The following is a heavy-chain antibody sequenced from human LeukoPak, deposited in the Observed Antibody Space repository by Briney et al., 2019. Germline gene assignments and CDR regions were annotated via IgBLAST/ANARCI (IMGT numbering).Heavy chain of an antibody. CDR3: ARGGRGGNSWTIIDF. D-gene: IGHD6-13*01. Sequence: GGSLRLSCAASGFFFTDYAMHWVRQSTEKGLEWLSGIGSAGDTYHPDSVRGRFTISRDIAGNSLYLQMNSLGAGDTAVYYCARGGRGGNSWTIIDFWDQGALVTVSS. J-gene: IGHJ4*02. V-gene: IGHV3-13*01. CDR2: IGSAGDT. CDR1: GFFFTDYA.